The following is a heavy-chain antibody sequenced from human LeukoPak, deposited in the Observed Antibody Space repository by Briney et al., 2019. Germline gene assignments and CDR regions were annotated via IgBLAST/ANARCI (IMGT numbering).Heavy chain of an antibody. V-gene: IGHV4-30-4*01. CDR2: IYYSGST. D-gene: IGHD1-26*01. CDR3: ARQGSSPNWFDP. CDR1: GGSISSGDYY. J-gene: IGHJ5*02. Sequence: PSETLSLTCTVSGGSISSGDYYWSWIRQPPGKGLEWIGYIYYSGSTYYNPSLKSRVTISVDTSKNQFSLRLSLMTAADTGVYYCARQGSSPNWFDPWGQGTLVTVSS.